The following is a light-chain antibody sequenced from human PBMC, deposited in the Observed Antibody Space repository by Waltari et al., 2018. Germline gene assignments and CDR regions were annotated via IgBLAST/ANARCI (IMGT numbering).Light chain of an antibody. CDR3: SSYTSSSTAV. CDR1: SSDVGGYNY. V-gene: IGLV2-14*01. Sequence: QSALTQPASVSGSPGQSITISCTVTSSDVGGYNYVSWYQQHPGKAPKLMIYDVSTRPSWVSNRFSGSKSGNTASLTISGLQAEDEADYYCSSYTSSSTAVFGGGTQLTVL. J-gene: IGLJ7*01. CDR2: DVS.